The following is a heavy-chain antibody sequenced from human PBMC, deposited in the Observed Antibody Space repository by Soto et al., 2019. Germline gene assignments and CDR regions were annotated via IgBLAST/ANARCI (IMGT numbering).Heavy chain of an antibody. J-gene: IGHJ6*02. D-gene: IGHD2-2*01. CDR2: IIPIFGTA. CDR1: GGTFSSYA. Sequence: QVQLVQSGAEVKKPGSSVKVSCKASGGTFSSYAISWVRQAPGQGLEWMGGIIPIFGTANYAQKFQGRVTITADEPTSTAYMELSSLRSEDTAVYYCASSVPAATVTYYYYYGMDVWGQGTTVTVSS. CDR3: ASSVPAATVTYYYYYGMDV. V-gene: IGHV1-69*12.